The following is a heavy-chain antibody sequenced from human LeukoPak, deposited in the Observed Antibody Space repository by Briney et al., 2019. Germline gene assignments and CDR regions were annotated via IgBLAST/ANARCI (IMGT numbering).Heavy chain of an antibody. CDR2: ISGYNGNT. D-gene: IGHD3-22*01. V-gene: IGHV1-18*01. CDR3: ARRLTDSSGYYPYYYYGMDV. J-gene: IGHJ6*02. Sequence: GASVKVSCKASDYTFTNYGINWVRQAPGQGLEWMGWISGYNGNTNYAQGLQGRVTMTIDTSTNTAYMELRSLISDDTAVYYCARRLTDSSGYYPYYYYGMDVWGQGTTVTVSS. CDR1: DYTFTNYG.